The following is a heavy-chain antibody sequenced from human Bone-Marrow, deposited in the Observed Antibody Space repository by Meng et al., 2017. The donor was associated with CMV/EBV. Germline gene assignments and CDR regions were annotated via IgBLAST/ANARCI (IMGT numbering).Heavy chain of an antibody. CDR1: GFTFSSYG. J-gene: IGHJ4*02. CDR2: IKYHGTEK. Sequence: LSLTCAASGFTFSSYGMHWVRQAPGKGLEWVANIKYHGTEKYYVDSVKGRFTISRDNAENSLFLQMNSLRAEDTAVYYCARELSAADYYFDYWGRGNLVTVSS. V-gene: IGHV3-7*01. D-gene: IGHD6-13*01. CDR3: ARELSAADYYFDY.